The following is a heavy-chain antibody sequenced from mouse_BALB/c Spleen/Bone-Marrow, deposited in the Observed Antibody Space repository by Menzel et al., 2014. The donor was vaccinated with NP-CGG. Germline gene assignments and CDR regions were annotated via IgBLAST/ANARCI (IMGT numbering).Heavy chain of an antibody. CDR1: GFTFNSYG. Sequence: EVNVVESGGGLVKSGGSLKLSCAASGFTFNSYGMSWVRQTPEKRLEWVATISGGGSYTFYPDSVEGRFTISRDNAKNNLYLQLSSLRSEDTALYYCARHAYYDQTEVSFVYWGQGTLVTVSA. V-gene: IGHV5-9-2*01. J-gene: IGHJ3*01. CDR3: ARHAYYDQTEVSFVY. CDR2: ISGGGSYT. D-gene: IGHD2-4*01.